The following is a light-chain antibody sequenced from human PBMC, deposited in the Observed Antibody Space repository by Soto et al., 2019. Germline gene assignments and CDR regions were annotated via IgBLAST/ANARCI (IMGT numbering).Light chain of an antibody. CDR3: SSYAGSNNFV. CDR1: SSDVGGYNY. CDR2: EVS. J-gene: IGLJ1*01. Sequence: VLTQPPSASGSPGQSVTISCTGTSSDVGGYNYVSWYQQHPGKAPKLMIYEVSKRPSGVPDRFSGSKSGNTASLTVSGLQAEDEADYYCSSYAGSNNFVFGTGTKVTVL. V-gene: IGLV2-8*01.